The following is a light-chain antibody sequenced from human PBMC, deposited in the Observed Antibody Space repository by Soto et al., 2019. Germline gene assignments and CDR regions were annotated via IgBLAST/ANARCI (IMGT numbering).Light chain of an antibody. J-gene: IGLJ3*02. CDR1: SSDVGGYNY. CDR3: CSYAGSYTRV. Sequence: QSALTQPRSVSGSPGQSVTISCTGTSSDVGGYNYVSWYQQHPGKAPKLMISDASKRPSGVPDRFSGSKSGNTASLTISGLQAEDEADDYCCSYAGSYTRVFGGGTKLTVL. CDR2: DAS. V-gene: IGLV2-11*01.